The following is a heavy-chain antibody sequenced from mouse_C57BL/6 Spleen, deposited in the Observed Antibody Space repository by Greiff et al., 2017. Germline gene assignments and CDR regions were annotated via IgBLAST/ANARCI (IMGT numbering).Heavy chain of an antibody. V-gene: IGHV14-4*01. CDR1: GFNIKDDY. CDR2: IDPENGDT. J-gene: IGHJ1*03. D-gene: IGHD2-5*01. CDR3: TLYYSNCQGYFDV. Sequence: VQLQQSGAELVRPGASVKLSCTASGFNIKDDYMHWVKQRPEQGLEWIGWIDPENGDTEYASKFQGKATITADPSSNTAYLQLSSLTSEDTAVYYCTLYYSNCQGYFDVWGTGTTVTVSS.